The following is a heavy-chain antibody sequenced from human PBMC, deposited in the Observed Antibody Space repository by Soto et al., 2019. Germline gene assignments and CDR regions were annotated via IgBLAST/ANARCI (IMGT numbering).Heavy chain of an antibody. D-gene: IGHD6-13*01. Sequence: QVQLQESGPGLVKPSETLSLTCTVSGASFSGYYWGWIRQPAGKGLEWIGRVYTNGNTDYNPSLKSRVTVSVDTSKSQFSLKLSSVTAADTAVYYCAREAAEIVGDGYWCDPWGQGTLVIVSS. CDR3: AREAAEIVGDGYWCDP. J-gene: IGHJ5*02. CDR1: GASFSGYY. CDR2: VYTNGNT. V-gene: IGHV4-4*07.